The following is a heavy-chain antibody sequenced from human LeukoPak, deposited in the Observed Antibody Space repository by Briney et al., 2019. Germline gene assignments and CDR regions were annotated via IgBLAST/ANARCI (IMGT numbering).Heavy chain of an antibody. CDR2: INPSGGST. D-gene: IGHD3-10*01. V-gene: IGHV1-46*02. CDR1: GGTFNSYG. CDR3: ARVPTKWFGELFPSLHYYYYYMDV. Sequence: ASVKVSCKASGGTFNSYGFNWVRQAPGQGLEWMGIINPSGGSTSYAQKFQGRVTMTRDTSTSTVYMELSSLRSEDTAVYYCARVPTKWFGELFPSLHYYYYYMDVWAKGPRSPSP. J-gene: IGHJ6*03.